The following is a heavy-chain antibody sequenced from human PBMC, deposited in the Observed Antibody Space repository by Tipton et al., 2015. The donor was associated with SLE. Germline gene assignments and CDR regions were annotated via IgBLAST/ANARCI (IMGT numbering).Heavy chain of an antibody. Sequence: TLSLTCSVSGGSISSSRHYWGWIRRPPGKGLEWIGTVSYSGTAHYTPSLKSRVSISVDSSKNQFSLGLCSVTAAATAVYYCARRSGLTGYFDSWGQGTLVTVSS. CDR3: ARRSGLTGYFDS. V-gene: IGHV4-39*01. CDR2: VSYSGTA. CDR1: GGSISSSRHY. J-gene: IGHJ4*02. D-gene: IGHD2-15*01.